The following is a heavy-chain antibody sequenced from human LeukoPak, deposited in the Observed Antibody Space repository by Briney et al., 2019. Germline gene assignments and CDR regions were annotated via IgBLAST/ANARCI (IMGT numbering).Heavy chain of an antibody. CDR1: GFTFDDYT. V-gene: IGHV3-43*01. Sequence: GGSLRLSCAASGFTFDDYTMHWVRQAPGKGLEWVSLISWDGGSTYYADSVKGRFTISRDNSKNSLYLQMNSLRTEDTALYYCAGLSDYYGSGTRDYWGQGTLVTVSS. CDR2: ISWDGGST. D-gene: IGHD3-10*01. J-gene: IGHJ4*02. CDR3: AGLSDYYGSGTRDY.